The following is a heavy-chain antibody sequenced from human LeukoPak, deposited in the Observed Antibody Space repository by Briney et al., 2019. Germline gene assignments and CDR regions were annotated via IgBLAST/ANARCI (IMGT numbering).Heavy chain of an antibody. CDR2: ISGSGGST. CDR1: GFTFSSYA. V-gene: IGHV3-23*01. Sequence: GGSLRLSCAASGFTFSSYAMSWVRQAPGKGLEWVSAISGSGGSTYYADSVKGRFTISRDNSKNTLYLQMNSLRAEDTAVYYCAKVRHYYYDSRGPFDYWGQGTLVTVSS. CDR3: AKVRHYYYDSRGPFDY. J-gene: IGHJ4*02. D-gene: IGHD3-22*01.